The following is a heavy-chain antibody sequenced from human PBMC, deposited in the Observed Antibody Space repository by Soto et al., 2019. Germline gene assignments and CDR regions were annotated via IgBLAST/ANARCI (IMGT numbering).Heavy chain of an antibody. CDR2: INSSSTTI. CDR1: GVSFSNYW. J-gene: IGHJ6*03. V-gene: IGHV3-48*01. D-gene: IGHD4-4*01. CDR3: ARDDSYYSRYSYYYYMDV. Sequence: GGSLRLSCAASGVSFSNYWMTWVRQAPGKGLEWVSYINSSSTTIYYADSVKGRFTISRDNAKNSLYLQMNSLRAEDTAVYYCARDDSYYSRYSYYYYMDVWGKGTTVTVSS.